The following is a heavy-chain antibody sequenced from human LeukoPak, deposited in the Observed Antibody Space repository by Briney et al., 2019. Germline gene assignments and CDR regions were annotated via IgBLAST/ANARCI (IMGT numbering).Heavy chain of an antibody. CDR2: IYYSGST. J-gene: IGHJ5*02. V-gene: IGHV4-30-4*01. D-gene: IGHD4-17*01. CDR3: AREGATVTSGRFDP. Sequence: SETLSLTCTVSGGSISSGDYYWSWIRQPPGKGLEWIGYIYYSGSTYYNPSLKSRVTISVDTSKNQFSLKLRSVTAADTAVYYCAREGATVTSGRFDPWGQGTLVTVSS. CDR1: GGSISSGDYY.